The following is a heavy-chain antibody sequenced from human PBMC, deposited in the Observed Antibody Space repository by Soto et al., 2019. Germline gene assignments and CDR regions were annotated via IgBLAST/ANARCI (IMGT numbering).Heavy chain of an antibody. J-gene: IGHJ4*02. Sequence: GASVKGSCKASGGTFSSYAISWVRQATGQGLEWMGGIIPIFGTANYAQKFQGRVTITADESTSTAYMELSSLRSEDTAVYYCARDLLIAAAGTAFDYWGQGTLVTVSS. CDR3: ARDLLIAAAGTAFDY. V-gene: IGHV1-69*13. D-gene: IGHD6-13*01. CDR1: GGTFSSYA. CDR2: IIPIFGTA.